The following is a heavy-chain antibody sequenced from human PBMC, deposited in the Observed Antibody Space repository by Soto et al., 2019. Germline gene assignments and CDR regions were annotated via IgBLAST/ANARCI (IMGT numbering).Heavy chain of an antibody. CDR2: IYYSGST. V-gene: IGHV4-30-4*01. J-gene: IGHJ5*02. Sequence: PSETLSLTCTVSGGSISSGDYYWSWIRQPPGKGLEWIGYIYYSGSTYYNPSLKSRVTISVDTSKNQFSLKLSSVTAAETAVYYCARDQTYYDFWRGVTRNWFDHWGEGTLVTVSS. CDR3: ARDQTYYDFWRGVTRNWFDH. D-gene: IGHD3-3*01. CDR1: GGSISSGDYY.